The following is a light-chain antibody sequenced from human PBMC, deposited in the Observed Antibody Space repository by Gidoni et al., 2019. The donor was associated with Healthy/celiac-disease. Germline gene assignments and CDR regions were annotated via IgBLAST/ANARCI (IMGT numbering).Light chain of an antibody. CDR1: QSVSSY. J-gene: IGKJ2*01. Sequence: EIVVTQSPATLSLSPGARDTLSCRASQSVSSYLAWYQQKPGQAPRLLIYDASNRATGVPAMFSGSGSGTDFTLTISSLSPEDFAVYCCQQRSNCPLYTFGQGTKLEIK. CDR2: DAS. V-gene: IGKV3-11*01. CDR3: QQRSNCPLYT.